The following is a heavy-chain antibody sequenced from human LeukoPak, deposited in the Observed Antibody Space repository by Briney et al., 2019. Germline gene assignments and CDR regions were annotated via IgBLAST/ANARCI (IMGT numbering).Heavy chain of an antibody. CDR3: AKDVIDREPAAPDAFDI. D-gene: IGHD2-2*01. CDR2: ISGSGGST. V-gene: IGHV3-23*01. CDR1: GFTFSSYG. Sequence: GGSLRLSCAASGFTFSSYGMSWVRQAPGKGLEWVSAISGSGGSTYYADSVKGRFTISRDNSKNTLYLQMNSLRAEDTAVYYCAKDVIDREPAAPDAFDIWGQGTMVTVSS. J-gene: IGHJ3*02.